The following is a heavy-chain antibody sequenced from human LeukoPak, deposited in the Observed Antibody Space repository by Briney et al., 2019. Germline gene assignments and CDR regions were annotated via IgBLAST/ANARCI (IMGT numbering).Heavy chain of an antibody. CDR3: ARDPSGVTYAFDI. CDR1: GFTFSSYA. CDR2: ISGSGGST. J-gene: IGHJ3*02. V-gene: IGHV3-23*01. Sequence: GGSLRLSCAASGFTFSSYAMSWVRQAPGKGLEWVSAISGSGGSTYYADSVKGRFTISRDNSKNTLYLQMNSLRAEDTAVYYCARDPSGVTYAFDIWGQGTMVTVSS. D-gene: IGHD1-26*01.